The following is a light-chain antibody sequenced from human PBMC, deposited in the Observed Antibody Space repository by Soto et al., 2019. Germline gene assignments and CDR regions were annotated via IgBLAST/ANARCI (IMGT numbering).Light chain of an antibody. J-gene: IGLJ1*01. CDR2: EVS. Sequence: QSALTQPPSASGSPGQSVTISCTGTSSDVGGYNYVSWYQQHPGKAPKLMIYEVSKRPSGVPDRFSGSKSGNTASLTVSGLQAEDEADYYCRSYAGSTGDVFGTGTKLTVL. CDR3: RSYAGSTGDV. V-gene: IGLV2-8*01. CDR1: SSDVGGYNY.